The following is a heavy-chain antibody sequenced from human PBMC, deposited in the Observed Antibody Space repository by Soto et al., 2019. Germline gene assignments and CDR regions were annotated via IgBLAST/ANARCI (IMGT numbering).Heavy chain of an antibody. CDR1: GGSISSYY. V-gene: IGHV4-59*01. J-gene: IGHJ6*02. CDR2: IYYSGST. Sequence: SETLSLTCTVSGGSISSYYWSWIRQPPGKGLEWIGYIYYSGSTNYNPSLKSRVTISVDTSKNQFSLKLSSVTAADTAVYYCARGGWGYYDSSGQLHYGMDVWGQGTTVTVSS. D-gene: IGHD3-22*01. CDR3: ARGGWGYYDSSGQLHYGMDV.